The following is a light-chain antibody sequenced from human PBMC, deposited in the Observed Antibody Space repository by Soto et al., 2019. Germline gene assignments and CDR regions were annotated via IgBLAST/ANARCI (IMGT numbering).Light chain of an antibody. CDR1: SSDVGGYNY. J-gene: IGLJ1*01. CDR3: SSYTSSSTLEV. V-gene: IGLV2-14*01. Sequence: QSALTQPASVSGSPGQSITISCTGTSSDVGGYNYVSWYQQHPGKAPKLIIYDVTNRPSGVSNRFSGSKSGNTASLTISGLQAEDEADYYCSSYTSSSTLEVFGTGPKLTVL. CDR2: DVT.